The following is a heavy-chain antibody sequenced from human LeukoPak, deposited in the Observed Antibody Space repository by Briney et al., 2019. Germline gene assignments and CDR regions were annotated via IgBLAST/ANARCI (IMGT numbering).Heavy chain of an antibody. CDR1: GFTFSNSG. Sequence: PGRSLRLSCAASGFTFSNSGMHWVRQAPGKGLEWVALISYNGSSLYYSDSIKGRLSMSRDNSKNTLYLQMDSLRPGDTAVYYCAKDLIGGTAYWGQGTLVTVSS. J-gene: IGHJ4*02. V-gene: IGHV3-30*18. CDR2: ISYNGSSL. CDR3: AKDLIGGTAY. D-gene: IGHD1-26*01.